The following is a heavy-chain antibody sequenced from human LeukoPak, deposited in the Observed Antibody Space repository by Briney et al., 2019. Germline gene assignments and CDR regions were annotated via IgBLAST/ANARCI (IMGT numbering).Heavy chain of an antibody. J-gene: IGHJ4*02. D-gene: IGHD4-23*01. CDR2: IWYDGSNK. Sequence: LTCAVLGGSFSGYYWSWIRQPPGKGLEWVALIWYDGSNKYYADSVKGRFTISRDNSKNTLYLQMNSLRAEDTAIYYCAREGPRGNSQFDYWGQGTLVTVSS. V-gene: IGHV3-33*08. CDR1: GGSFSGYY. CDR3: AREGPRGNSQFDY.